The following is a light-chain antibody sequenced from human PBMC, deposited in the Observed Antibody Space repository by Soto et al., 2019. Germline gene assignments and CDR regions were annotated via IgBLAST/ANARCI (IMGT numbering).Light chain of an antibody. CDR2: EVS. CDR1: SSDVGIYNY. V-gene: IGLV2-14*01. Sequence: QSALTQPPSVSGSPGQSIAISCTGSSSDVGIYNYVSWYQQHPGKVPKLIIYEVSNRPSGVSNRFSGSKSGNTASLTISGLQAEDEADYYCSSYTTSSTRVFGTGTK. CDR3: SSYTTSSTRV. J-gene: IGLJ1*01.